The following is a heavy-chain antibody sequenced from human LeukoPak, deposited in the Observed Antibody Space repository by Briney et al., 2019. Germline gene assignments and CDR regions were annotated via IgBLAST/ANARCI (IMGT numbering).Heavy chain of an antibody. CDR3: ARGDVLLWFGELRDAFDI. D-gene: IGHD3-10*01. Sequence: GASVKVSCKVSGYTLTELSMHWVRQATGQGLEWMGWMNPNSGNTGYAQKFQGRVTMTRNTSISTAYMELSSLRSEDTAVYYCARGDVLLWFGELRDAFDIWGQGTMVTVSS. CDR2: MNPNSGNT. J-gene: IGHJ3*02. V-gene: IGHV1-8*01. CDR1: GYTLTELS.